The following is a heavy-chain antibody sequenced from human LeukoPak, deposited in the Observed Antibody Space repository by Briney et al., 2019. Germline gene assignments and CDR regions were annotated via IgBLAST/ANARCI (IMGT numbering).Heavy chain of an antibody. J-gene: IGHJ1*01. Sequence: KTSETLSLTCAVYGGSFSGYYWSWIRQPPGKGLEWIGEINHSGSTNYNPSLKSRVTISVDTSKNQFSLKLSSVTAADTAVYYCARGPYSSSRHRGAEYFQHWGQGTLVTVSS. CDR2: INHSGST. CDR1: GGSFSGYY. CDR3: ARGPYSSSRHRGAEYFQH. D-gene: IGHD6-13*01. V-gene: IGHV4-34*01.